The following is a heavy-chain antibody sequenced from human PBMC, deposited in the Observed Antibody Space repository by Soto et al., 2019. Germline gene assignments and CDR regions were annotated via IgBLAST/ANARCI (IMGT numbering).Heavy chain of an antibody. Sequence: GGSLRLSCAASGFDFTTTWMNWVRLAPGRGLEWVARIKSKNDGGTLDYASPVKGRFTISRDDSKKTSYLQMNSLKTEDTAIYYCSTSGYGGFDYWGQGVLVTVS. CDR3: STSGYGGFDY. CDR1: GFDFTTTW. J-gene: IGHJ4*02. V-gene: IGHV3-15*07. CDR2: IKSKNDGGTL. D-gene: IGHD5-12*01.